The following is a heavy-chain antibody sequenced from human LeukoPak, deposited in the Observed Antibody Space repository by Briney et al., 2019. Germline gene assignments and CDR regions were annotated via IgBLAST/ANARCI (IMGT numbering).Heavy chain of an antibody. CDR1: GGSISSSSYY. D-gene: IGHD3-10*01. Sequence: SETLSLTCTVSGGSISSSSYYWSWIRQPAGKGLEWIGRIYTSGSTNYNPSLKSRVTISVDTSKNQFSLKLSSVTAADTAVYYCARDPLPFGESYDAFDIWGQGTMVTVSS. CDR3: ARDPLPFGESYDAFDI. V-gene: IGHV4-61*02. CDR2: IYTSGST. J-gene: IGHJ3*02.